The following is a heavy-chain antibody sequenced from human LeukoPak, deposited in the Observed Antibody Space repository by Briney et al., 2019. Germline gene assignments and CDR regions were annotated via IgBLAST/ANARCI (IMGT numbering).Heavy chain of an antibody. J-gene: IGHJ5*02. CDR1: GGSISSGGYS. CDR2: IFHSGST. D-gene: IGHD1-26*01. V-gene: IGHV4-30-2*01. CDR3: ARGPVGWFDP. Sequence: SQTLSLTCAVSGGSISSGGYSWSWIRQPPGKGLEWIGYIFHSGSTYYNPSLKSRVTISVDRSKNQFSLKLSSVTAADTAVYYCARGPVGWFDPWGQGTLVTVSS.